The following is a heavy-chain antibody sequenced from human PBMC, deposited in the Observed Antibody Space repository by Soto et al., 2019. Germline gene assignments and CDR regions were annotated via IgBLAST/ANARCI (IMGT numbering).Heavy chain of an antibody. CDR2: ISGSGGST. J-gene: IGHJ4*02. V-gene: IGHV3-23*01. CDR1: GFTFSSYA. CDR3: AKVPYYYDSSGYHFDY. D-gene: IGHD3-22*01. Sequence: GGSLRLSCAASGFTFSSYAMSWVRQAPGKGLEWVSAISGSGGSTYYADSVKGRFTISRDNSKNTLHLQMNSLRAEDTAVYYCAKVPYYYDSSGYHFDYWGQGTLVTVSS.